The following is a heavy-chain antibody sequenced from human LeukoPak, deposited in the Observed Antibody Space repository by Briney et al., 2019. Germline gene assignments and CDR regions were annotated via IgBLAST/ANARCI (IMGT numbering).Heavy chain of an antibody. CDR1: GGSFSGYY. J-gene: IGHJ1*01. CDR3: AIGEYYDSSGYYPEYFQH. Sequence: PSETLSLTCAVYGGSFSGYYWSWIRQPPGKGLEWIGEINHSGSTNYNPSLKSRVTISVDTSKNQFSLKLSSVTAADTAVYYCAIGEYYDSSGYYPEYFQHWGQGTLVTVSS. D-gene: IGHD3-22*01. V-gene: IGHV4-34*01. CDR2: INHSGST.